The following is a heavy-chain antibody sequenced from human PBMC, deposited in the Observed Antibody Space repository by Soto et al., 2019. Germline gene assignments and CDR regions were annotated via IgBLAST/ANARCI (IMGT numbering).Heavy chain of an antibody. Sequence: PGGSMRLSCAASGLTFSGYAMSWVRQETGKGLEWVSAISGSGVSTYYADSVKGRFTISRDNSKNTLYLQMSSLRAEDTAVYYCARRIAAAGTSGWFDPWGQGTLVTVSS. V-gene: IGHV3-23*01. CDR2: ISGSGVST. CDR3: ARRIAAAGTSGWFDP. D-gene: IGHD6-13*01. J-gene: IGHJ5*02. CDR1: GLTFSGYA.